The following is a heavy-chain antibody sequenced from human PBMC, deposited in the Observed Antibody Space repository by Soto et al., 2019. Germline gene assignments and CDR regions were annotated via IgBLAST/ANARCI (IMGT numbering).Heavy chain of an antibody. J-gene: IGHJ6*02. CDR2: IYSGGST. Sequence: GGSLRLSCAASGFTVSSNYMSWVRQAPGKGLEWVSVIYSGGSTYYADSVKGRFTISRDNSKNTLYLQMNSLRAEDTAVYYCARDNYDILTGYWSYGMDVWGQGTTVTAP. V-gene: IGHV3-53*01. D-gene: IGHD3-9*01. CDR1: GFTVSSNY. CDR3: ARDNYDILTGYWSYGMDV.